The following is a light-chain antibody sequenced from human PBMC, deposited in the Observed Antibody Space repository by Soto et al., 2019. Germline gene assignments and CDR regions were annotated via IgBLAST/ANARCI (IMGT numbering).Light chain of an antibody. V-gene: IGKV3-15*01. CDR1: QRVSTY. Sequence: EIVLTQSPDTLSLSPGERATLSCRASQRVSTYLAWSQQRPGQAPRLLIYGASTRATGIPARFSGSGSGTEFTLTISSLQSEDFAVYYCQQYNNWPQTFGQGTKV. CDR2: GAS. CDR3: QQYNNWPQT. J-gene: IGKJ1*01.